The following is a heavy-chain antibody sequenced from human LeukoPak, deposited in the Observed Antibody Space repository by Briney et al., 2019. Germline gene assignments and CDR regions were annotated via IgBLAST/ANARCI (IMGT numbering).Heavy chain of an antibody. CDR2: INPNSGGT. J-gene: IGHJ5*02. CDR1: GYTFTGYY. Sequence: GASVKVSCKASGYTFTGYYMHWGRQAPGQGLELMGWINPNSGGTNYAQKFQGRVTMTRDTSISTAYMELRRLRSDDTAVSYCARDPITMVRGAQNWFDPWGQGTLVTVSS. CDR3: ARDPITMVRGAQNWFDP. V-gene: IGHV1-2*02. D-gene: IGHD3-10*01.